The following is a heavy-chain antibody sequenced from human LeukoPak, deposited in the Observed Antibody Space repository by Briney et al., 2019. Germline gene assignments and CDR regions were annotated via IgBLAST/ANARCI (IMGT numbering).Heavy chain of an antibody. V-gene: IGHV3-9*01. CDR2: ISWNSGSI. J-gene: IGHJ4*02. CDR3: AKDGGIAAAGTGGGYFDY. CDR1: GFTFDDYA. D-gene: IGHD6-13*01. Sequence: GGSLRLSCAAPGFTFDDYAMHWVRQAPGKGLEWVSGISWNSGSIGYADSVKGRFTISRDNAKNSLYLQMNSLRAEDTALYYCAKDGGIAAAGTGGGYFDYWGQGTLVTVSS.